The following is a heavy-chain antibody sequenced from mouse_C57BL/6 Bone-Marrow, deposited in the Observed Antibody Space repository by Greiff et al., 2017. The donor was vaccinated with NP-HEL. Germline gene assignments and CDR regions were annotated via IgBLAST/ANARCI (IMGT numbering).Heavy chain of an antibody. D-gene: IGHD5-1*01. V-gene: IGHV2-5*01. CDR1: GFSLTSYG. Sequence: QVQLKESGPGLVQPSQSLSITCTVSGFSLTSYGVHWVRQSPGKGLEWLGVIWRGGSTDYNAASMSRLSITKDNSKSQVIFKMNSLQADDTAIYYCAIDSTSYYYAMDYWGQETSVTVSS. J-gene: IGHJ4*01. CDR3: AIDSTSYYYAMDY. CDR2: IWRGGST.